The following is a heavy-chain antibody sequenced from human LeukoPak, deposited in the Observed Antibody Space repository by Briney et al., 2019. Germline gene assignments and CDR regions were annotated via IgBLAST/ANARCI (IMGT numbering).Heavy chain of an antibody. V-gene: IGHV3-30*18. CDR2: ISYDGSNK. CDR3: AKSSGGAFDI. J-gene: IGHJ3*02. Sequence: SGGSLRLSCAASGFTFSSYGMHWVRQAPGKGLEWVAVISYDGSNKYYADSVKGRFTISRDNSKNTLYLQMNSLRAEDTAVYYCAKSSGGAFDIWGQGTMVTVSS. D-gene: IGHD3-10*01. CDR1: GFTFSSYG.